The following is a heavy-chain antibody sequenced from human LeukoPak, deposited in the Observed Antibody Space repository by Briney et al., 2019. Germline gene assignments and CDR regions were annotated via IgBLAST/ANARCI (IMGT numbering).Heavy chain of an antibody. J-gene: IGHJ2*01. Sequence: PETLSLTCTVSGYSISSGNFWGWIRQPPGKGLDGFGYIFYMGSTHYNPSPRSRGSLSVDTFKKQCSLKLSSVTAADTAAYYCARVYYSNSYDYWYFDLWGRGTLVTVSS. D-gene: IGHD6-13*01. CDR2: IFYMGST. CDR1: GYSISSGNF. V-gene: IGHV4-38-2*02. CDR3: ARVYYSNSYDYWYFDL.